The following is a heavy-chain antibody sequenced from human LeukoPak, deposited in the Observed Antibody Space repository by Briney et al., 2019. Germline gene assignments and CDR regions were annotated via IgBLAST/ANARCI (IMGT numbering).Heavy chain of an antibody. Sequence: SETLSLTCTVSGGSISSYYWSWIRQPPGKGLEWIGYIYYSGSTNYNPSLKSRVTISVHTSKNQFSLKLSSVTAADTAVYYCARDSPHRNGGSDAFEFWGQGTMVTVSS. D-gene: IGHD3-16*01. CDR2: IYYSGST. CDR1: GGSISSYY. J-gene: IGHJ3*01. CDR3: ARDSPHRNGGSDAFEF. V-gene: IGHV4-59*01.